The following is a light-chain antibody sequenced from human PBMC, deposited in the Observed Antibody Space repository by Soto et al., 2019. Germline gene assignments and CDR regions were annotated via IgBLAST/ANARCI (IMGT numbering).Light chain of an antibody. CDR3: QQYSSPPQT. J-gene: IGKJ1*01. CDR1: ETVTGKY. CDR2: AAS. V-gene: IGKV3-20*01. Sequence: EIVLTQSPGTLSLSPADRATLSCRASETVTGKYLAWYQQKVGQAPRLLIFAASNRATGIPDRFSGCGSGTDFTLTISRLEPEDFAMYFCQQYSSPPQTFGLGTKVDIK.